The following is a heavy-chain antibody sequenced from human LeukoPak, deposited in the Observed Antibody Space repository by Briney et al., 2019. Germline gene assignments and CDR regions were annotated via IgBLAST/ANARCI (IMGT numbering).Heavy chain of an antibody. Sequence: GASVKVSCKASGYTFTGSYIHWVRQAPGQGLEWIGWINPNSGYTDSAQSFQGRVTLTRDTSISTAYMELSSLRSDDTAVYYCARAVTLTDIDYWGQGTLVTVSS. D-gene: IGHD4-11*01. CDR2: INPNSGYT. V-gene: IGHV1-2*02. CDR1: GYTFTGSY. J-gene: IGHJ4*02. CDR3: ARAVTLTDIDY.